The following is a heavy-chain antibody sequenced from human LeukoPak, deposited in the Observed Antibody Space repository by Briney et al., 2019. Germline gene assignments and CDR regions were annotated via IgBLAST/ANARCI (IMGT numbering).Heavy chain of an antibody. CDR2: ISTSGGTI. J-gene: IGHJ4*02. Sequence: GGSLRLSCVASGFTFSIYEMNWVRQAPGKGLEWVSYISTSGGTIYYADSVKGRFTISRDNAKNSLYLQMNSLRAEDTAVYYCARDRRVPAAPSDCWGQGTLVTVSS. CDR1: GFTFSIYE. D-gene: IGHD2-2*01. V-gene: IGHV3-48*03. CDR3: ARDRRVPAAPSDC.